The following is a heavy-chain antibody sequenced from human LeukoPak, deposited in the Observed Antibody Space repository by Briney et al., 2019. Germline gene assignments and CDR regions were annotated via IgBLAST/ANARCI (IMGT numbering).Heavy chain of an antibody. CDR1: RFIFSSYA. CDR2: ISAGGGGS. Sequence: GGSLRLSCAASRFIFSSYAMSWVRQAPGKGLEWVSSISAGGGGSYYADSVQGRFTISRDTSKNTLYLQMNSLRAEDTAVYYCAKGGRMVRGVIVTNYYFDYWGQGTLVTVSS. J-gene: IGHJ4*02. D-gene: IGHD3-10*01. V-gene: IGHV3-23*01. CDR3: AKGGRMVRGVIVTNYYFDY.